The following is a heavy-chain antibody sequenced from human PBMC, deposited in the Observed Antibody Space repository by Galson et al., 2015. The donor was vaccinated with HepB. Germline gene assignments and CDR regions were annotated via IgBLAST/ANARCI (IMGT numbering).Heavy chain of an antibody. Sequence: SLRLSCAASGFTFSSYGMHWVRQAPGKGLEWVAVIWYDGSNKYYADSVKGRFTISRDNSKNTLYLQMNSLRAEDTAVYYCAREAGRGEVDAFDIWGQGTMVTVSS. J-gene: IGHJ3*02. CDR1: GFTFSSYG. CDR2: IWYDGSNK. CDR3: AREAGRGEVDAFDI. V-gene: IGHV3-33*01. D-gene: IGHD3-10*01.